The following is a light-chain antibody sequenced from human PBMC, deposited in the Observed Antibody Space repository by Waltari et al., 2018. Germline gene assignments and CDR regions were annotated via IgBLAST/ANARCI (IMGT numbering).Light chain of an antibody. CDR1: QGISNY. V-gene: IGKV1-27*01. Sequence: IQMTQSLSSLSASIGDRVTITCRASQGISNYLAWYQHKPGNAPKLLIFDASNLESGVPSRFSGSGSATDFTLTISSLQPEDVATYYCQKYDSAPWTFGQGTKVEVK. CDR3: QKYDSAPWT. J-gene: IGKJ1*01. CDR2: DAS.